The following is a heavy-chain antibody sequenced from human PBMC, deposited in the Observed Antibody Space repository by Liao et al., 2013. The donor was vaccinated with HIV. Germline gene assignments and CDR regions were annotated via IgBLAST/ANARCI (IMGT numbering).Heavy chain of an antibody. CDR1: GGSFSGYY. V-gene: IGHV4-34*09. CDR3: ARSFNWGIDY. CDR2: INHSGST. J-gene: IGHJ4*02. D-gene: IGHD7-27*01. Sequence: QVQLQESGPGLVKPSQTLSLTCTVYGGSFSGYYWSWIRQPPGKGLEWIGEINHSGSTNYNPSLKSRVTISVDTSKNQFSLKLSSVTAADTAVYYCARSFNWGIDYWGQGTLVTVSS.